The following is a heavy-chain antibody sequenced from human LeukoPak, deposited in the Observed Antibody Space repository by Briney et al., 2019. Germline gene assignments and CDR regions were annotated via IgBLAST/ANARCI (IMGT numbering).Heavy chain of an antibody. V-gene: IGHV3-21*01. CDR2: ISSSSSYT. CDR1: GFTFNSYS. CDR3: ARAHWEILVFDI. J-gene: IGHJ3*02. D-gene: IGHD7-27*01. Sequence: PGGSLRLSCAASGFTFNSYSMNWVRQAPGKGLEWVSSISSSSSYTYYADSVKGRFTISRDNAKNSLFLQMNSLRAEDTAVYYCARAHWEILVFDIWGQGAMVTVSS.